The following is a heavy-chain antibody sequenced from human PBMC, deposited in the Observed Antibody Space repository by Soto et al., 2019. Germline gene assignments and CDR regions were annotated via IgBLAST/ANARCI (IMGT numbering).Heavy chain of an antibody. CDR2: INGGNGDT. Sequence: ASVKVSCKASGYTFTGYAIHCVRQAPGQRHEWMGWINGGNGDTKYSQKFQGRVTITRDTSASTAYMELTSLGSEDTAVYHCARGYCSSTSCQYYFDFWGQGTLVTVS. CDR3: ARGYCSSTSCQYYFDF. V-gene: IGHV1-3*01. D-gene: IGHD2-2*01. CDR1: GYTFTGYA. J-gene: IGHJ4*02.